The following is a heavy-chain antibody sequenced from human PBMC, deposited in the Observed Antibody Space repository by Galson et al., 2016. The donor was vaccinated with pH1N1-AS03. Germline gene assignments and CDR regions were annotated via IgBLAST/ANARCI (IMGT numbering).Heavy chain of an antibody. Sequence: SLRLSCAASGFTFNHYSMNWVRQAPGKGLEWVSYISSDSTTIYYADSVKGRSTISRDNAKNSLYLQMNSLTAEDTAIYYCARTSGAYFGSAFDIWGQVTMVTVSS. J-gene: IGHJ3*02. CDR3: ARTSGAYFGSAFDI. CDR1: GFTFNHYS. D-gene: IGHD1-26*01. CDR2: ISSDSTTI. V-gene: IGHV3-48*04.